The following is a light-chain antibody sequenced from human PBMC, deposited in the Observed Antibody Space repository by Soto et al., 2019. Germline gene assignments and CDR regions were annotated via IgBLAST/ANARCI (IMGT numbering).Light chain of an antibody. CDR1: QNINSY. V-gene: IGKV1-39*01. Sequence: DIQMTQSPSSLSASVGDRVTITCRASQNINSYLNWYQQKPGKAPNLLIYAASNLQSGVPSRFSGSGSGTDFTLTISSLQPEDFATYYCQQTFSHLLSFGGGTTVEIK. J-gene: IGKJ4*01. CDR3: QQTFSHLLS. CDR2: AAS.